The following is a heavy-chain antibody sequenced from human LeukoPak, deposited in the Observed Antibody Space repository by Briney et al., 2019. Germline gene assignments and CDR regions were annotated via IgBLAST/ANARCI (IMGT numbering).Heavy chain of an antibody. CDR3: AKDRMRGATSYFDY. D-gene: IGHD1-26*01. J-gene: IGHJ4*02. Sequence: GGSLRLSCAASGFTFDDYAMPWVRQAPGKGLEWVSLISGDGGSTYYADSVEGRFTTSRDNSKNSLYLQMNSLRTEDTALYYCAKDRMRGATSYFDYWGQGTLVTVSS. CDR2: ISGDGGST. CDR1: GFTFDDYA. V-gene: IGHV3-43*02.